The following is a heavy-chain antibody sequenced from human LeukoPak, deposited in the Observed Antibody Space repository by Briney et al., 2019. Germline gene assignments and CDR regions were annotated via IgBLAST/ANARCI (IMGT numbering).Heavy chain of an antibody. Sequence: GGSLRLSCAASGFTFSSYGMHWVRQAPGKGLEWVAVISYDGSNKYYADSVKGRFTISRDNAKNSLYLQMSSLTAEDTAVYYCAREEMVRGSTTGGDYWGQGTLVTVSS. CDR1: GFTFSSYG. CDR2: ISYDGSNK. CDR3: AREEMVRGSTTGGDY. J-gene: IGHJ4*02. D-gene: IGHD3-10*01. V-gene: IGHV3-30*03.